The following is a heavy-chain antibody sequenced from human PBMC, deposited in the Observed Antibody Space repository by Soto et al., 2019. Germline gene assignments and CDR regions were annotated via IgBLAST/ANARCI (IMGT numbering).Heavy chain of an antibody. CDR1: GFAFSRFE. CDR3: TRAAWFPYLSFY. D-gene: IGHD3-10*01. CDR2: ISSSGSTA. V-gene: IGHV3-48*03. Sequence: GGSLRLSCAASGFAFSRFELHWVRQAPGKGLEWISYISSSGSTAYYASSVEGRFTISRDNANNSVYLQMDSLRAEDTALYYCTRAAWFPYLSFYWGQGALVTVSS. J-gene: IGHJ4*02.